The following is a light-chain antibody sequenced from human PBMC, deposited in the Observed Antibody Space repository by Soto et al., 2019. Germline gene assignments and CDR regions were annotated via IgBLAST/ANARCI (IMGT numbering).Light chain of an antibody. Sequence: EILFTQSPAPPSLSPGERATLSCRASQSVSSYLAWYQQKPGQAPRLLIYDASNRATGIPARFSGSGSGTNFTLTISSLEPEDFAVYYCQQRRSWQVTFGQGTRLEIK. CDR1: QSVSSY. V-gene: IGKV3-11*01. J-gene: IGKJ5*01. CDR2: DAS. CDR3: QQRRSWQVT.